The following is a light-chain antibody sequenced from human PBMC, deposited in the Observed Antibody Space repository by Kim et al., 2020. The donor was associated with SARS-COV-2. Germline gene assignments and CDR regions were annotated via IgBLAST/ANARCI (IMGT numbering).Light chain of an antibody. J-gene: IGKJ1*01. CDR1: HTMSSPL. CDR2: GAY. CDR3: QNYGSSPWT. Sequence: PPGEKAALPCRASHTMSSPLLAWYQKKPGQAPRLLGYGAYRRATGIPDRFSGSGSGTDFTLIISRLEPEDFAIYYCQNYGSSPWTFGQGTKVDIK. V-gene: IGKV3-20*01.